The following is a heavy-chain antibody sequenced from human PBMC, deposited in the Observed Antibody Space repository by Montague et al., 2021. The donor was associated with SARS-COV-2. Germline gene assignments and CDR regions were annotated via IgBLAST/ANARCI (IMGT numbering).Heavy chain of an antibody. J-gene: IGHJ5*02. V-gene: IGHV3-23*03. CDR3: AKVGDILTGYSLINLDA. D-gene: IGHD3-9*01. CDR2: IHSAGRGA. Sequence: SLRLSCAASGFTFSNSPMSWVRQAPGKGLDWVSVIHSAGRGAYYADSVQGRFTISRDNLKNTVYLQMNSLRDVDTALYYCAKVGDILTGYSLINLDAWGQGTRVVVSS. CDR1: GFTFSNSP.